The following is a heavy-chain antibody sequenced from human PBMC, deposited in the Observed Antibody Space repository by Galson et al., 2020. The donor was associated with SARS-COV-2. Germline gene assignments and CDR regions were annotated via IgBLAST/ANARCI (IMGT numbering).Heavy chain of an antibody. D-gene: IGHD4-17*01. J-gene: IGHJ4*01. V-gene: IGHV3-15*01. CDR3: TWTTVTLQWDF. Sequence: RQAPGKGLEWVGRVKSKTDGGTTDYAAPVKGRFIISRDDSKNTLYLQMDSLKTEDTAVYYCTWTTVTLQWDFRGHGTQVTVSS. CDR2: VKSKTDGGTT.